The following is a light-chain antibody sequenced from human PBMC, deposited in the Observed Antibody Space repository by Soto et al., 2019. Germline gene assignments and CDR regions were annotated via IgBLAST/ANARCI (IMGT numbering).Light chain of an antibody. CDR3: QQANSFPLT. J-gene: IGKJ4*01. CDR1: QDISSW. V-gene: IGKV1D-12*01. CDR2: GAS. Sequence: DIQMTQSPSSVSASVGDRVTITCRASQDISSWLAWYQQKPGKAPKVLIVGASSLQSGVPSRFSGSRSGTDITLTITSLQPEDFATYYCQQANSFPLTFGGGTRVENK.